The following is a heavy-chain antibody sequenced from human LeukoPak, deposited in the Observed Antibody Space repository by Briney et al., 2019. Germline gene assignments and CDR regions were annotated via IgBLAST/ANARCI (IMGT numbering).Heavy chain of an antibody. V-gene: IGHV1-69*05. D-gene: IGHD1-14*01. CDR3: AREPGRDYYYYMDV. CDR2: IIPIFGTA. Sequence: GASVKVSCKASGGTFNSYAISWVRQAPGQGLEWMGRIIPIFGTANYAQKFQGRVTITTDESTSTAYMELSSLRSEDTAVYYCAREPGRDYYYYMDVWGKGTTVTVSS. J-gene: IGHJ6*03. CDR1: GGTFNSYA.